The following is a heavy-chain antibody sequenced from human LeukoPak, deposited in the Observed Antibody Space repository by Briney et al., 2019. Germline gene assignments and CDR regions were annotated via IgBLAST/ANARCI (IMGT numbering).Heavy chain of an antibody. CDR2: INPNTGDT. CDR3: GRSRRVGNGEYPDY. CDR1: GYTFTVYY. D-gene: IGHD3-10*01. Sequence: ASVKVSRKASGYTFTVYYMHWVRKTPGQGLEWMGWINPNTGDTNYGRKFQGRVTMNRDTSINTAYMELRSLRSGDTAVYYCGRSRRVGNGEYPDYWGQGTLVTVSS. J-gene: IGHJ4*02. V-gene: IGHV1-2*02.